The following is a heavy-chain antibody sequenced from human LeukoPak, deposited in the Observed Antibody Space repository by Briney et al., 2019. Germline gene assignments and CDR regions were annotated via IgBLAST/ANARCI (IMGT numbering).Heavy chain of an antibody. D-gene: IGHD6-13*01. V-gene: IGHV3-11*01. CDR1: GFTFSDYF. CDR2: MRGSRETV. CDR3: ARLGVITAAGTYDY. J-gene: IGHJ4*02. Sequence: GGSLRLSCAASGFTFSDYFMTWIRQAPGNGLRGIAHMRGSRETVSYADSVRGRFTISRDNVKNSLYLQMNSLRAEDTAVYYCARLGVITAAGTYDYWGQGTLVTVSS.